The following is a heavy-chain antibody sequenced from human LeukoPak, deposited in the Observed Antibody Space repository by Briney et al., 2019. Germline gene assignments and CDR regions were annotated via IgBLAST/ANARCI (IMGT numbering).Heavy chain of an antibody. D-gene: IGHD1-1*01. V-gene: IGHV3-7*04. CDR2: INQDESVT. J-gene: IGHJ4*02. CDR3: TTENWYVFEH. CDR1: GFPFFSYY. Sequence: EGSLRLSCAASGFPFFSYYMTWVRQAPGKGLEWVATINQDESVTDSVDAVKGRFTVSRDNAKNSLYLQMNSLRAEDTAVYYCTTENWYVFEHWGQGTLVSVSS.